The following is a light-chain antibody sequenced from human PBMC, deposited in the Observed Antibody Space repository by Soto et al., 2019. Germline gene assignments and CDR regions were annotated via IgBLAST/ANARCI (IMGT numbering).Light chain of an antibody. CDR1: QSISSW. CDR3: QQYNPYWT. CDR2: DAS. J-gene: IGKJ1*01. V-gene: IGKV1-5*01. Sequence: DIQMTQSPSTLSASVGDRVTITCRASQSISSWLAWYQQKPGKAPKVLIYDASSLESGVPSRFSGSGSGTEFSLTISSLQTDDFATYYCQQYNPYWTFGQGTRVQIK.